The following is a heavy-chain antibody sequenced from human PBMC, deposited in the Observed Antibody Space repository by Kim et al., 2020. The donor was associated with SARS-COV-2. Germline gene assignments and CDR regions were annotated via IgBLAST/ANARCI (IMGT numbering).Heavy chain of an antibody. CDR2: T. J-gene: IGHJ4*02. V-gene: IGHV3-64*01. Sequence: TYYANSVKGRFTISRDNSKNTLYLQMGSLRAEDMAVYYCARVGPSGPSDYWGQGTLVTVSS. CDR3: ARVGPSGPSDY. D-gene: IGHD2-15*01.